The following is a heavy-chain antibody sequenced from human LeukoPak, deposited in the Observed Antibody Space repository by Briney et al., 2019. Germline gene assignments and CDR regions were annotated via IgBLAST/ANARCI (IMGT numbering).Heavy chain of an antibody. Sequence: GGSLRLSCAASGFTLSSYAMSWVRQAPGKGLEWVSSISASGGSTNSADSVKGRFTISRDNSKNTVYLQMNRLRAEDTAVYYCAKVMKGSERLTMVRGVIIKTAGLYYMDVWGKGTTVTVSS. CDR2: ISASGGST. D-gene: IGHD3-10*01. J-gene: IGHJ6*03. V-gene: IGHV3-23*01. CDR1: GFTLSSYA. CDR3: AKVMKGSERLTMVRGVIIKTAGLYYMDV.